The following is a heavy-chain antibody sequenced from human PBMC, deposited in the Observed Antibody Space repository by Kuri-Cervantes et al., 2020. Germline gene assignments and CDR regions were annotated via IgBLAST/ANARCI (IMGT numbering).Heavy chain of an antibody. V-gene: IGHV4-61*01. CDR1: GGSVSSGSYY. CDR2: IYYSGST. CDR3: ARVGGEGTLLSWFDP. D-gene: IGHD3-16*01. Sequence: SETLSLTCTVSGGSVSSGSYYWSWIRQPPGKGLEWIGYIYYSGSTNYNPSLKSQVTISVDTSKNQFSLKLSSVTAADTAVYYCARVGGEGTLLSWFDPWGQGTLVTVSS. J-gene: IGHJ5*02.